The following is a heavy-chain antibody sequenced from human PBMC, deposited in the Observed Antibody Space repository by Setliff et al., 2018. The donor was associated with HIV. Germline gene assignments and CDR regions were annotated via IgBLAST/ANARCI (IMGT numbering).Heavy chain of an antibody. V-gene: IGHV4-39*01. CDR1: VSSISSSSYY. CDR2: VSYSGST. CDR3: ASCHVAIGYDFNY. J-gene: IGHJ4*02. D-gene: IGHD5-18*01. Sequence: ASETLSLTCSVSVSSISSSSYYWGWVRQPPGKGLAGIGSVSYSGSTYYSPSLKSRVTIAVDTSKNQFSLNLKSMTAADTAVYYCASCHVAIGYDFNYWGQGVLVTVSS.